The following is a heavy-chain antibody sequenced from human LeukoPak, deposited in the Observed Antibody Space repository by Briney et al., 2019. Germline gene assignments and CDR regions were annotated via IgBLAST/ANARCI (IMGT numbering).Heavy chain of an antibody. CDR2: IRYDGSNK. Sequence: GGSLRLSCAASGFTFSSYGMHWVRQAPGKGLEWVAFIRYDGSNKYYADSVKGRFTISRDNSKNTLYLQMNSLRAEDTAVYYCAKEFNLVIPNYYFDYWGQGTLVTVSS. D-gene: IGHD2/OR15-2a*01. CDR1: GFTFSSYG. V-gene: IGHV3-30*02. CDR3: AKEFNLVIPNYYFDY. J-gene: IGHJ4*02.